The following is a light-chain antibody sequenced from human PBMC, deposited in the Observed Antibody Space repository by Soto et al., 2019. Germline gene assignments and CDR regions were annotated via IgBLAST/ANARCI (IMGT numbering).Light chain of an antibody. V-gene: IGLV2-14*01. CDR3: SSYSSSSTLLYV. J-gene: IGLJ1*01. CDR1: SSDIGSSNY. CDR2: EVT. Sequence: QSALTQPASLSGSPGQSITISCTGTSSDIGSSNYVSWYQQHPGKGPKLMIYEVTNRPSGVSHRFSGSKSGSTASLTISGLQAEDEADYYCSSYSSSSTLLYVFGSGTKLTVL.